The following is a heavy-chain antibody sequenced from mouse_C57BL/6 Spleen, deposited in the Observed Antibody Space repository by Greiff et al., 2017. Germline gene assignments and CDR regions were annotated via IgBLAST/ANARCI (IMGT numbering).Heavy chain of an antibody. D-gene: IGHD1-1*01. V-gene: IGHV5-17*01. CDR3: ARKNYGSVYWYFDV. CDR1: GFTFSDYG. CDR2: ISSGSSTI. J-gene: IGHJ1*03. Sequence: DVMLVESGGGLVKPGGSLKLSCAASGFTFSDYGMHWVRQAPEKGLEWVAYISSGSSTIYYADTVKGRFTISRDNAKNTLFLQMTSLRSEDTAMYYCARKNYGSVYWYFDVWGTGTTVTVSS.